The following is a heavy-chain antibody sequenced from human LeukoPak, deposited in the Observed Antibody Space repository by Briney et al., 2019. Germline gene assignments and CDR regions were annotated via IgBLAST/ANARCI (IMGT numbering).Heavy chain of an antibody. J-gene: IGHJ3*02. CDR1: GYTFTSYG. CDR3: ARDSYYDSPGPDDAFGI. D-gene: IGHD3-22*01. Sequence: ASVKVSCKASGYTFTSYGISWVRQAPGQGLEWMGWISAYNGNTNYAQKLQGRVTMTTDTSTSTAYMELRSLRSDDTAVYYRARDSYYDSPGPDDAFGIWGQGTMVTVSS. V-gene: IGHV1-18*01. CDR2: ISAYNGNT.